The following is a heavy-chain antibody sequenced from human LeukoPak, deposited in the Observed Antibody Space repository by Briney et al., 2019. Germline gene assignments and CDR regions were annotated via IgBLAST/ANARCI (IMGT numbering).Heavy chain of an antibody. Sequence: NPGGSLRLSCAASGFTFSNAWMSLVRQAPGKGLEWAGRIKSKTDGGTTDYAAPVKGRFTISRDDSKNTPYLQMNSLRAEDTAVYYCARGDSGSYQNFDYWGQGTLVTVSS. CDR2: IKSKTDGGTT. CDR3: ARGDSGSYQNFDY. J-gene: IGHJ4*02. V-gene: IGHV3-15*01. CDR1: GFTFSNAW. D-gene: IGHD1-26*01.